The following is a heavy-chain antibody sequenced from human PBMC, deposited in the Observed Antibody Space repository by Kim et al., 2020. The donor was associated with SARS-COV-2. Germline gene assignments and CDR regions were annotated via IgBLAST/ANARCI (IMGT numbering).Heavy chain of an antibody. J-gene: IGHJ6*02. V-gene: IGHV1-69*01. D-gene: IGHD3-10*01. CDR3: ARRVGNFGYYYYGMDV. Sequence: KFQGRVTITADESTRTAYMGLSSLRSEDTAVYYCARRVGNFGYYYYGMDVWGQGTTVTVSS.